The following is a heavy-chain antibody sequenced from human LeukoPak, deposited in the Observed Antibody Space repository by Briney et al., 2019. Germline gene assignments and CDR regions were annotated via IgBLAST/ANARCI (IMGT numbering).Heavy chain of an antibody. Sequence: PSETLSLTCAVYGGSFSGYYWSWIRQPPGKGPEWIGEINHSGSTNYNPSLKSRVTISVDTSKNQFSLKLSSVTAADTAVYYCARADCSSTSCYSLRFDPWGQGTLVTVSS. D-gene: IGHD2-2*01. CDR1: GGSFSGYY. CDR2: INHSGST. V-gene: IGHV4-34*01. CDR3: ARADCSSTSCYSLRFDP. J-gene: IGHJ5*02.